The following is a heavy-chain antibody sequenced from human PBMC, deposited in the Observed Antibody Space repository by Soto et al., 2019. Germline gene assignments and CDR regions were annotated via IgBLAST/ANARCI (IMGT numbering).Heavy chain of an antibody. J-gene: IGHJ4*02. V-gene: IGHV2-5*02. CDR3: VHSDGNLWVN. D-gene: IGHD1-1*01. Sequence: QITLKESGPTVVKPTQTLTLTCTFSGFSLTSSGVGVGWIRQPPGKALEWLAVIYWDDDKRYSPSLKTRLSIAKDTSKNQVVLSMTNMDTVDTATYFSVHSDGNLWVNWGQGSLVIVSS. CDR2: IYWDDDK. CDR1: GFSLTSSGVG.